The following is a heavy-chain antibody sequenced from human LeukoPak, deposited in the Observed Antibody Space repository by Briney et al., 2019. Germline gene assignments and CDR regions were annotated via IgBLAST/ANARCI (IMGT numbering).Heavy chain of an antibody. Sequence: PGGSLRLSCAASGFIFSYYTMNWVRQAPGKGLEWVSYISDSSSYIYYADSVKGRFTISRDNVKNSLYLQMNSLRAEDTAVYYCARDRETGDYDLLTGSPSVDYWGQGTLVTVSS. J-gene: IGHJ4*02. CDR1: GFIFSYYT. CDR3: ARDRETGDYDLLTGSPSVDY. D-gene: IGHD3-9*01. CDR2: ISDSSSYI. V-gene: IGHV3-21*01.